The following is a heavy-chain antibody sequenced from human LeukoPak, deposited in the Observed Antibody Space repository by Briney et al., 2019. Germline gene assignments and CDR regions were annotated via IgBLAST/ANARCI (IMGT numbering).Heavy chain of an antibody. D-gene: IGHD1-26*01. CDR1: GDSISSSNFY. CDR3: ARWERLNRVFF. Sequence: SETLSLTCTVSGDSISSSNFYWTWIRQPAGKGLEWIGRIYTGGNTNYNPSLQSRVAISIDTSKNQFSLKLTSVPAADTAVYYCARWERLNRVFFWGQGTLVAVSS. CDR2: IYTGGNT. V-gene: IGHV4-61*02. J-gene: IGHJ4*02.